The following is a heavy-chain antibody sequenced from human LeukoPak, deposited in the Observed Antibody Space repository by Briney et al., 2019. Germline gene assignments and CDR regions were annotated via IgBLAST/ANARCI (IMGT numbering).Heavy chain of an antibody. J-gene: IGHJ5*02. V-gene: IGHV1-2*02. CDR3: ARGHIAAAGTWWFDP. Sequence: ASVKVSCKASGYTFTGYYMHWVRQAPGQGLEWMGWINPNSGGTNYAQKFQGRVTMTRDTSISTAYMELSRLRSDDTAVYYCARGHIAAAGTWWFDPWGQGTLVTVSS. CDR1: GYTFTGYY. CDR2: INPNSGGT. D-gene: IGHD6-13*01.